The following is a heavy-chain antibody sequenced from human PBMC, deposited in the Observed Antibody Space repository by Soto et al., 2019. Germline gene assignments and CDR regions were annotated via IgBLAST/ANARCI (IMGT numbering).Heavy chain of an antibody. CDR1: GYTFTSYG. CDR2: ISAYNGNT. J-gene: IGHJ3*02. V-gene: IGHV1-18*01. CDR3: ARVVRYSSGWYGKKAFDI. D-gene: IGHD6-19*01. Sequence: ASVKVSCKASGYTFTSYGISWVRQAPGQGLEWMGWISAYNGNTNYAQKLQGRVTMTTDTSTSTAYLELRSLRSDDTAVYYCARVVRYSSGWYGKKAFDIWGQGTMVTVSS.